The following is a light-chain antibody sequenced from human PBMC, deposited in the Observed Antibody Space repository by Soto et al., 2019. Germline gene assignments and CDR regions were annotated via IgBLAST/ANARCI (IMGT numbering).Light chain of an antibody. J-gene: IGLJ2*01. Sequence: HSVLTQPPSVSGAPGQRVTISCTGSSSNIGAGYDVHWYQQLPGTAPKLLIYGNSNRPSGVPDRFSGSKSGTSASLAITWLQAEDEADYYCQSYDSSLSGYVVFGGGTKLTVL. CDR3: QSYDSSLSGYVV. CDR1: SSNIGAGYD. CDR2: GNS. V-gene: IGLV1-40*01.